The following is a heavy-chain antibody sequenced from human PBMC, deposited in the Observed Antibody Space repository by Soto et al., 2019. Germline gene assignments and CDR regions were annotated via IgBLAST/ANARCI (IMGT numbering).Heavy chain of an antibody. CDR1: GGSISSSSYY. J-gene: IGHJ4*02. Sequence: QLQLQESGPGLVKPSETLSLTCTVSGGSISSSSYYWGWIRQPPGKGLEWIGSIYYSGSTYYNPSLKSRVTISVDTSKNQFSLKLSSVTAADTAVYYCARHERGRWELPEGEGRDHRSFDYWGQGTLVTVSS. D-gene: IGHD1-26*01. CDR2: IYYSGST. CDR3: ARHERGRWELPEGEGRDHRSFDY. V-gene: IGHV4-39*01.